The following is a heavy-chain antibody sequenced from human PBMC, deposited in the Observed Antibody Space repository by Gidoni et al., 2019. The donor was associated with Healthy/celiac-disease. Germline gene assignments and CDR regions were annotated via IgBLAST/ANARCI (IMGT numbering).Heavy chain of an antibody. CDR2: ISGSGGST. Sequence: EVQLLESGGGLVQPGGSLRLSCAASGFTFSSYAMRWVRQAPGKGLEWVSAISGSGGSTYYADSVKGRFTISRDNSKNTLYLQMNSLRAEDTAVYYCAKDTGVSEYSSGWYGWGFDPWGQGTLVTVSS. J-gene: IGHJ5*02. V-gene: IGHV3-23*01. D-gene: IGHD6-19*01. CDR3: AKDTGVSEYSSGWYGWGFDP. CDR1: GFTFSSYA.